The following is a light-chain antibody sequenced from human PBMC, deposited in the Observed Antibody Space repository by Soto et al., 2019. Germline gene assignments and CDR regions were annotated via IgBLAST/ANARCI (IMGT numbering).Light chain of an antibody. Sequence: QSVLTQPASVSGSPGQSITISCTGTSSDVGGYNYVSWYQQHPGKAPKLMIYEVSNRPSGVSNRFSGSKSGNTASLTISGLQPEDEADYYCSSYTSSSTLLVFGGGTTLTVL. CDR3: SSYTSSSTLLV. J-gene: IGLJ2*01. CDR1: SSDVGGYNY. CDR2: EVS. V-gene: IGLV2-14*01.